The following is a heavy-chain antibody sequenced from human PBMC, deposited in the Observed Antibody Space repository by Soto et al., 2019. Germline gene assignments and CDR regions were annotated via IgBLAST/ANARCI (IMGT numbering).Heavy chain of an antibody. J-gene: IGHJ5*02. Sequence: ASVKVSCKASGYTFTRYDINWVRQAPGQGLEWMGWIGASNDNTNYAQKFQDRVTMTTDTFTNTAYMEVRSLRSDDTAVYYCARGPVVTAIRTWLDPWGQGTLVTVSS. D-gene: IGHD2-21*02. CDR3: ARGPVVTAIRTWLDP. CDR1: GYTFTRYD. CDR2: IGASNDNT. V-gene: IGHV1-18*01.